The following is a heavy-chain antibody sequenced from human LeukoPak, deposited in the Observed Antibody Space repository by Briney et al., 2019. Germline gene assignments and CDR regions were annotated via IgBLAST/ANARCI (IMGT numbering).Heavy chain of an antibody. CDR1: GFTFSSYA. CDR3: ATHDPSYDSSGYYYNY. V-gene: IGHV3-23*01. J-gene: IGHJ4*02. CDR2: ISGSGGCT. Sequence: GGSLRLSCAASGFTFSSYAMSWVRQAPGKGLEWVSAISGSGGCTYYADSVKGRFTISRDNSKNTLYLQMNSLRAEDTAVYYCATHDPSYDSSGYYYNYWGQGTLVTVSS. D-gene: IGHD3-22*01.